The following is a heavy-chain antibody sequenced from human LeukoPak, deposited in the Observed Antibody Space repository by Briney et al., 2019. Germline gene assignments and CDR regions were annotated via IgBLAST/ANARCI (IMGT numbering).Heavy chain of an antibody. CDR3: ARGSIRSNYGMDV. J-gene: IGHJ6*02. CDR2: IIPIFGTA. Sequence: ASVKVSCKASGGIFISYAISWVRQAPGQGLEWMGGIIPIFGTANYAQKFQGRVTISADESTSTAYMELSSLRSEDTAVYYCARGSIRSNYGMDVWGQGTTVTVSS. CDR1: GGIFISYA. V-gene: IGHV1-69*13.